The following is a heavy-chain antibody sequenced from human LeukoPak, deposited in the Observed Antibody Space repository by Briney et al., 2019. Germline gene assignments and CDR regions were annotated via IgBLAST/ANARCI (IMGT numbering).Heavy chain of an antibody. J-gene: IGHJ4*02. CDR1: GFTFIDDY. CDR3: TRDHDYGDYDF. V-gene: IGHV3-11*04. Sequence: PGGSLRLSCAASGFTFIDDYISWIRQTPGRGLEWVSYVSSTGASISYADAVKGRFTISRDNAKNLVYLQMNSLRVEDTAVYYCTRDHDYGDYDFWGQGIVVTVSS. CDR2: VSSTGASI. D-gene: IGHD4-17*01.